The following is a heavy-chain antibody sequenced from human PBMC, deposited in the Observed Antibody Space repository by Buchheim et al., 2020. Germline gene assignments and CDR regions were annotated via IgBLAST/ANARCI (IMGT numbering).Heavy chain of an antibody. CDR2: ITGGGVTT. Sequence: EVQLLESGGDLVQPGGSLRLSCAGSGFTSINHDLNWVRQAPGKGLEWVSSITGGGVTTYYADSVKGRFTISRDNSRSTLYLQMNSLRAEDTATYFCTRSMAVAGYSFYYYGMDVWGPGTT. J-gene: IGHJ6*02. CDR3: TRSMAVAGYSFYYYGMDV. D-gene: IGHD6-19*01. CDR1: GFTSINHD. V-gene: IGHV3-23*01.